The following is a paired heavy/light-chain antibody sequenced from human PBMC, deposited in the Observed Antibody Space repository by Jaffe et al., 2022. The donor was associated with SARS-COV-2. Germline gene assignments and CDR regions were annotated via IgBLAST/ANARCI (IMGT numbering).Heavy chain of an antibody. Sequence: EVQLVESGGGLVKSGGSLRLSCAASGFTFNNAWMSWVRQAPGKGLEWVGRIKSKADDGTTAYAAPVQGRFTISRDDSKNTLYLQMNSLKTEDTAVYYCTTEIYCGGDCYPLNQNWFDPWGQGTLVTVSS. D-gene: IGHD2-21*02. V-gene: IGHV3-15*01. CDR3: TTEIYCGGDCYPLNQNWFDP. CDR2: IKSKADDGTT. J-gene: IGHJ5*02. CDR1: GFTFNNAW.
Light chain of an antibody. CDR3: QVWDSSTAV. Sequence: SYELTQPLSVSVALGQTARITCGGNNIKSKNVHWYQQKPGQAPVLVMYRDNNRPSGIPERFSGSNSGNTATLTISRAQAGDEADYYCQVWDSSTAVFGGGTKVTVL. J-gene: IGLJ3*02. CDR1: NIKSKN. V-gene: IGLV3-9*01. CDR2: RDN.